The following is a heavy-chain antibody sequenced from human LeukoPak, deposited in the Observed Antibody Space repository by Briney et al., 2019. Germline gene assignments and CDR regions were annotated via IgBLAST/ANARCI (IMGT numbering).Heavy chain of an antibody. CDR2: IRYDGSNK. D-gene: IGHD2-2*01. V-gene: IGHV3-30*02. J-gene: IGHJ3*02. CDR1: GFTFSSYG. CDR3: AKDSPTDLGYCSSTSCYHGDAFDI. Sequence: PGGSLRLSCAASGFTFSSYGMHWVRQAPGKGLEWVAFIRYDGSNKYYADSVKGRFTISRDNSKNTLYLQMNSLRAEDTAVYYCAKDSPTDLGYCSSTSCYHGDAFDIWGQGTMVTVSS.